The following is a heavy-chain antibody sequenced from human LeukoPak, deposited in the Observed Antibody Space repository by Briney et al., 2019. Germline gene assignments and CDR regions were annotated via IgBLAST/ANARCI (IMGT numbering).Heavy chain of an antibody. CDR1: GFTFSSYA. CDR2: ISSSSSYI. J-gene: IGHJ4*02. V-gene: IGHV3-21*01. D-gene: IGHD3-10*01. CDR3: ARGSYGSGSYYSFDY. Sequence: AGGSLRLSCAASGFTFSSYAMSWVRQAPGKGLEWVSSISSSSSYIYYADSVKGRFTISRDNAKNSLYLQMNSLRAEDTAVYYCARGSYGSGSYYSFDYWGQGTLVTVSS.